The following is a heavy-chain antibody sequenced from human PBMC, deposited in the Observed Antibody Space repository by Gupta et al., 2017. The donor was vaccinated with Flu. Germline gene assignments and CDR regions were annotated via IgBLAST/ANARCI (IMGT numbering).Heavy chain of an antibody. CDR2: VDPEDGAK. D-gene: IGHD3-10*01. Sequence: VQLVQSGAEVKKPGATVKISCKVSGYTFTKNYRYWVQQAPGKGLEWVGLVDPEDGAKIYAENVQGRVTITADTSSDTADMELRGLRSEDTAVYYGATGTGRGGKYYYSSMDVWGQGTTVTVSS. J-gene: IGHJ6*02. CDR1: GYTFTKNY. CDR3: ATGTGRGGKYYYSSMDV. V-gene: IGHV1-69-2*01.